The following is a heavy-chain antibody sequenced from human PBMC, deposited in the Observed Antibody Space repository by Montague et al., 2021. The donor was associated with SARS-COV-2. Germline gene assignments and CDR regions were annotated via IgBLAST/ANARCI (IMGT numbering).Heavy chain of an antibody. D-gene: IGHD6-13*01. CDR2: IYYSGST. Sequence: ETLSLTCTVSGGSVSSGGYYWSWIRQPPGKGLEWIGYIYYSGSTNYNPSLESRVTISLDTSKNQFSLKLTSVTAADTAVYYCARVSLAAAATRSDYWGQGTLVTVSS. J-gene: IGHJ4*02. CDR3: ARVSLAAAATRSDY. CDR1: GGSVSSGGYY. V-gene: IGHV4-61*08.